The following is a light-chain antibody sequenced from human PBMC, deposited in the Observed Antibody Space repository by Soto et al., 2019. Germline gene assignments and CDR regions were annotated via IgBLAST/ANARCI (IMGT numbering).Light chain of an antibody. Sequence: IQMTQFPSSLSASVGDRVTITCQASQDISNYLNWYQQKPGKAPKILIYDASVLEAGVPSRFSGGGSGTHFTLTISSLQAEDVATYYCQQFDNLPLTFGGGTKVEIK. CDR3: QQFDNLPLT. V-gene: IGKV1-33*01. CDR1: QDISNY. J-gene: IGKJ4*01. CDR2: DAS.